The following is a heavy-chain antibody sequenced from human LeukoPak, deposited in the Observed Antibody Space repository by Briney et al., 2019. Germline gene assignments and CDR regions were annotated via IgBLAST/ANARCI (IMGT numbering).Heavy chain of an antibody. V-gene: IGHV4-59*01. CDR2: IYFSGKT. CDR3: ARVRYGSGETFDY. Sequence: SETLSLTCTVSGGSISSYYWSWIRQPPGRRLEWIGYIYFSGKTNYNPSLKSRVTISVDTFKNQFFLNLTSVTAADPAFSYCARVRYGSGETFDYWGEGTLVTVSS. J-gene: IGHJ4*02. D-gene: IGHD3-10*01. CDR1: GGSISSYY.